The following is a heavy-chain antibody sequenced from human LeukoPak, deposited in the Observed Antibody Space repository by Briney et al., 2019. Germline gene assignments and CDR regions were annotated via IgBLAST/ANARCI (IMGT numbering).Heavy chain of an antibody. D-gene: IGHD6-19*01. V-gene: IGHV1-18*01. CDR3: AREAGSGWYPEP. J-gene: IGHJ4*02. CDR1: SYPFTRYG. CDR2: ISGSNGNT. Sequence: ASVKVSCKASSYPFTRYGISWVRQAPGQGREWMGWISGSNGNTNYAQKFLGRVTMTADTSTSTAYMELRSLTSDDTAVYYCAREAGSGWYPEPWGQGTLVTVSS.